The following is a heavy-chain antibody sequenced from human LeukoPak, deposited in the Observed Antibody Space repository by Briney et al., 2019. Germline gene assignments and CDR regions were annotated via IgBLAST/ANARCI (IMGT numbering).Heavy chain of an antibody. Sequence: SSETLSLTCTVSGGAISSGGYYWSWIRQPPGKGLEWIGYIYYIGNTFYNPSLKSRVTISVDTSKNQFSLKLSSVTAADTAVYYCASAYCGGDCTPYWYFDLWGRGTLVTVSS. CDR1: GGAISSGGYY. J-gene: IGHJ2*01. D-gene: IGHD2-21*02. V-gene: IGHV4-30-4*08. CDR3: ASAYCGGDCTPYWYFDL. CDR2: IYYIGNT.